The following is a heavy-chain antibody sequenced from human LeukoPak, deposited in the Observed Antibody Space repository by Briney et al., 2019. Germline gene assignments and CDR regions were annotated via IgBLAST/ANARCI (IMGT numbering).Heavy chain of an antibody. CDR3: AKGRTGTTRFQWPDAFDI. J-gene: IGHJ3*02. CDR1: GGSISSYY. D-gene: IGHD1-1*01. Sequence: PSETLSLTCTVSGGSISSYYWGWIRKPPGKGREGIGYIFYSGSTNYNPSLKSRVTISVDTSKNQFSLKLSSVTAADTAVYYCAKGRTGTTRFQWPDAFDIWGQGTMVTVSS. CDR2: IFYSGST. V-gene: IGHV4-59*08.